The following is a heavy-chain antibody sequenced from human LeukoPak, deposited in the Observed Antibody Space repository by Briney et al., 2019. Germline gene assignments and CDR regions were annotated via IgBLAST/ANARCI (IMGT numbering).Heavy chain of an antibody. CDR3: AKDIGSGSLRTYYFDY. J-gene: IGHJ4*02. CDR1: GFTFDDYA. CDR2: ISWNSGSI. V-gene: IGHV3-9*01. Sequence: GGSLRLSCAASGFTFDDYAMHWVRQAPGKGLEWVSGISWNSGSIGYADSVKGRLTISRDNAKNSLYLQMNSLRAEDTALYYCAKDIGSGSLRTYYFDYWGQGTLVTVSS. D-gene: IGHD3-10*01.